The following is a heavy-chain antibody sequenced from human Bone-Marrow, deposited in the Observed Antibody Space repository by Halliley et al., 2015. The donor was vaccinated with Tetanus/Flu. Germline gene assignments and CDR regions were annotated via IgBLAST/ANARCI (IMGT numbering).Heavy chain of an antibody. Sequence: LRLSCTVSGGSMSSRRHYWGWIRQPPGKGLEWIGSIYHSGSTYYNSSLQSRVTISVDSSKNQFSLRLTSVIAADTAVYYCATPYSSPYNDWGQGTLVTVSS. J-gene: IGHJ4*02. CDR1: GGSMSSRRHY. CDR2: IYHSGST. V-gene: IGHV4-39*01. CDR3: ATPYSSPYND. D-gene: IGHD6-19*01.